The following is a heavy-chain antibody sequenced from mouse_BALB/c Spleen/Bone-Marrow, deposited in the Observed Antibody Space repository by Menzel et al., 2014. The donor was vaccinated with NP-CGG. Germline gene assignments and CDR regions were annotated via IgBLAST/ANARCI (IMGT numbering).Heavy chain of an antibody. D-gene: IGHD1-1*01. CDR2: INPSNGGT. CDR1: GYTFTSYW. J-gene: IGHJ4*01. CDR3: TYMGYYGSSYAMDY. Sequence: QVQLQQSGAELVKPGASVKLSCKASGYTFTSYWMHWVKLRPGRGFEWIGEINPSNGGTNYSEKFKRKATLTVDKSSSTAYMQLSSLTSEDSAVYYCTYMGYYGSSYAMDYWGQGTSVTVSS. V-gene: IGHV1S16*01.